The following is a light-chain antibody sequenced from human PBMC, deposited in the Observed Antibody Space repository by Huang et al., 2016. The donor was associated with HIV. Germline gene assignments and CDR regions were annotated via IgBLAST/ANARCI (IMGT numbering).Light chain of an antibody. V-gene: IGKV3-11*01. Sequence: EIVLTQSPATLSLSPGDRATLSCRASQSVENSLAWYQQKPGQPPRLLMYDASIRATGIPARFSGSGSATDFTLTISSLEPDDFAVYYCQQRSKWPPVYTFGQGTKLEIK. CDR2: DAS. J-gene: IGKJ2*01. CDR3: QQRSKWPPVYT. CDR1: QSVENS.